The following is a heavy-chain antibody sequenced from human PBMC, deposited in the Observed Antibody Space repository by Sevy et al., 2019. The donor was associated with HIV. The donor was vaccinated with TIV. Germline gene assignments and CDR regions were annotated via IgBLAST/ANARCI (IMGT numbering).Heavy chain of an antibody. CDR2: IYYSGST. V-gene: IGHV4-59*01. D-gene: IGHD1-26*01. Sequence: SETLSLTCTVSGGSISSYYWSWIRQPPGKGLEWIGYIYYSGSTNYNPSLKSRVTISVDTSKNQFSLTLNSVTAADTAVYYCARVNLYSGSYQTFDYWGQGTLVTVSS. CDR3: ARVNLYSGSYQTFDY. CDR1: GGSISSYY. J-gene: IGHJ4*02.